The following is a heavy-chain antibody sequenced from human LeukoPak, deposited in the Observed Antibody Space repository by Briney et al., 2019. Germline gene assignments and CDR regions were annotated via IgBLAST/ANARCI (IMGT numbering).Heavy chain of an antibody. CDR3: TKRPVVVITTPYFDY. CDR2: ISGSGTST. J-gene: IGHJ4*02. D-gene: IGHD3-22*01. CDR1: GFTFSSYA. V-gene: IGHV3-23*01. Sequence: GGSLRLSCAASGFTFSSYAMSWVRQAPGKGLEWVSSISGSGTSTYYADSVKGRFTISGDNSKNTLFLQMNSLRAEDTAVYYCTKRPVVVITTPYFDYWGQGTLVTVSS.